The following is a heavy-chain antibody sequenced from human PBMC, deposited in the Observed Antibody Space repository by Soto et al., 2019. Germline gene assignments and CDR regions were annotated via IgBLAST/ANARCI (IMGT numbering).Heavy chain of an antibody. V-gene: IGHV5-51*01. CDR3: ALSPRSSPYFDY. Sequence: WESLKISCQCSGYTFSNFWIGWVRQLPGKGLEWMGIVYPGDHETRYSPSFHGKVTISADKSINTAYLQWNSLEASDTAFYFCALSPRSSPYFDYWGQGALVPVSS. D-gene: IGHD6-13*01. J-gene: IGHJ4*02. CDR2: VYPGDHET. CDR1: GYTFSNFW.